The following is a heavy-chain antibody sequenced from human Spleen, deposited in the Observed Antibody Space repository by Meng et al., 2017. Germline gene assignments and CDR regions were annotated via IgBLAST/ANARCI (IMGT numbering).Heavy chain of an antibody. V-gene: IGHV3-9*01. Sequence: SLKISCAASGFTFDDYAMHWVRQAPGKGLEWVSGISWNSGSIGYADSVKGRFTISRDNAKNSLYLQMNSLRPEDTAFYYCAKDVRTYYDGSLDYWGQGTLVTVSS. D-gene: IGHD3-16*01. CDR3: AKDVRTYYDGSLDY. CDR1: GFTFDDYA. CDR2: ISWNSGSI. J-gene: IGHJ4*02.